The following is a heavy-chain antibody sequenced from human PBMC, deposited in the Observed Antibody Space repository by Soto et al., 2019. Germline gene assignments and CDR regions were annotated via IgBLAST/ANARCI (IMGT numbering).Heavy chain of an antibody. CDR1: GFTVSSNY. CDR3: ARARKWLALDY. Sequence: EVQLVESGGGLVQPGGSLRLSCAASGFTVSSNYMSWVRQAPGKGLEWVSVIYSGGSTYYADSVKGRFTISRDNSKNTLYLQMNSLRAEDTAVYYCARARKWLALDYWGQGTLVTVSS. CDR2: IYSGGST. D-gene: IGHD6-19*01. J-gene: IGHJ4*02. V-gene: IGHV3-66*01.